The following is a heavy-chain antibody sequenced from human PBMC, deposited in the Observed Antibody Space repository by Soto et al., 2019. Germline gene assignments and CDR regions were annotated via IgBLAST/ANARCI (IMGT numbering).Heavy chain of an antibody. Sequence: PAETLSLTCAVSGGSISSGGYYWVWIRHHPGKGLEWIGYIYYSGSTYYNPSLKSRVTISVDTSKNQFSLKLSSVTAADTAVYYCARVLRAGWFDPWGQGTLVTVSS. CDR3: ARVLRAGWFDP. J-gene: IGHJ5*02. D-gene: IGHD2-15*01. CDR2: IYYSGST. V-gene: IGHV4-31*11. CDR1: GGSISSGGYY.